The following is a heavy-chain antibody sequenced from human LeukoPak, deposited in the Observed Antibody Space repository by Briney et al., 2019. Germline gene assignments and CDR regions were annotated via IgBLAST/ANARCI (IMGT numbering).Heavy chain of an antibody. CDR2: INWNGGST. CDR3: ARESSGWTFDY. J-gene: IGHJ4*02. Sequence: GRSLRLSCAASGFTFDDYGMSWVRQAPGKGLEWVSGINWNGGSTAYADSVKGRFTISRDNAKNSLYLQMNSLRAEDTALYYCARESSGWTFDYWGQGTLVTVSS. D-gene: IGHD6-19*01. CDR1: GFTFDDYG. V-gene: IGHV3-20*04.